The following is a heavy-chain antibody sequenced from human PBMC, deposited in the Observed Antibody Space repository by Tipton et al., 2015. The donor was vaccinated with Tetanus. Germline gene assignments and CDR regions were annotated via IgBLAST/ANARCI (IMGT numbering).Heavy chain of an antibody. V-gene: IGHV4-59*01. CDR3: ARASITYYYGSGRHQHFDY. D-gene: IGHD3-10*01. Sequence: TLSLTCTVSGGSISSYYWSWIRQPPGKGLEWIGYIYYSGSTNYNPSLKSRVTISVDTSKNQFSLKRSSVTAADTAVYYCARASITYYYGSGRHQHFDYWGQGTLVTVSS. CDR1: GGSISSYY. J-gene: IGHJ4*02. CDR2: IYYSGST.